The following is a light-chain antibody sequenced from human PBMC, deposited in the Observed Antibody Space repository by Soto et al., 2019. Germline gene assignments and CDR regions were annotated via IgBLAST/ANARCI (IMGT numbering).Light chain of an antibody. Sequence: QSVLTQPASVSVSPGQSISISCIGTSSDVGAFNYVSWYQHHPGKAPQLIIYDVTSRPSGVSNRFSASKSGNTASLTISGLQAEDEADYYCSSYTTRNTEAFGTGTKVTVL. CDR1: SSDVGAFNY. CDR2: DVT. J-gene: IGLJ1*01. CDR3: SSYTTRNTEA. V-gene: IGLV2-14*03.